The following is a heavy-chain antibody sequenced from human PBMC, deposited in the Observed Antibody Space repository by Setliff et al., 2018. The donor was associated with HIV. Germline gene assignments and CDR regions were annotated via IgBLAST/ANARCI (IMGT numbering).Heavy chain of an antibody. V-gene: IGHV5-51*01. Sequence: GESLKISCQGSAYSFTSYWIGWVRQMPGKGLEWMGIIYPGDSDTRYSPSFQGQVTISADKSISTAYLQWTSLKASDTAVYFCARQDGRAQYYFDSWGQGTLVTVSS. D-gene: IGHD3-10*01. CDR1: AYSFTSYW. CDR2: IYPGDSDT. J-gene: IGHJ4*02. CDR3: ARQDGRAQYYFDS.